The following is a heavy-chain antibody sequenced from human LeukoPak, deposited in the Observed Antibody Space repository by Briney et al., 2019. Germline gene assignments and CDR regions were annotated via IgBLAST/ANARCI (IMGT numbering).Heavy chain of an antibody. J-gene: IGHJ4*02. CDR3: AKAPTTVNIPYFFDD. V-gene: IGHV3-9*01. CDR1: GFTFDAYA. CDR2: ISWDSGKV. Sequence: TGGSLRLSCAASGFTFDAYAMPWVRQAPGKGLEWVSGISWDSGKVGYAASVKGRFTMSRDNAKTSLYLQMDSLRPDDTALYYCAKAPTTVNIPYFFDDWGQGTLVTVSS. D-gene: IGHD4-17*01.